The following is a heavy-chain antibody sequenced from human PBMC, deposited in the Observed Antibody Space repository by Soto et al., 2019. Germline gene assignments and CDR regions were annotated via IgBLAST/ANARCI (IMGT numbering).Heavy chain of an antibody. CDR1: GYRFNSHA. CDR3: ARDGIAAAGTSWFDP. Sequence: SVKVSCKACGYRFNSHAMHWVRQAPGQRLEWMGWINAGNGNTKYSQKFQGRVTITTDTSASTAYMELSSLRSEDTAVYYCARDGIAAAGTSWFDPWGQGTLVTVSS. CDR2: INAGNGNT. V-gene: IGHV1-3*01. D-gene: IGHD6-13*01. J-gene: IGHJ5*02.